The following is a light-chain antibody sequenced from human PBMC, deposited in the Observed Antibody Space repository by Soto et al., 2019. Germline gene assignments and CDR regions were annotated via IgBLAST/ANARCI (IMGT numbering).Light chain of an antibody. CDR1: SSNIGAGYN. J-gene: IGLJ2*01. CDR3: HSYDSSLSASV. V-gene: IGLV1-40*01. Sequence: QSVLTQPPSVSGAPGRRVTISCTGSSSNIGAGYNVHWYQQLPGTAPKLLIYGNSNRPSGVPDRFSGSKSGTSASLAITGLQAEDEADYYCHSYDSSLSASVFGGGTQLTVL. CDR2: GNS.